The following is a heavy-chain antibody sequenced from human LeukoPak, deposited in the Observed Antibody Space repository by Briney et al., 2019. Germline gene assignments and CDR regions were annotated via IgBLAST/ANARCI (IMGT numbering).Heavy chain of an antibody. Sequence: GSLRLSCAASGFTFSSYWMSWVRQAPGKGLKWIGEINHSGSTNYNPSLKSRVTISVDTSKNQFSLKLSSVTAADTAVYYCARGRGYYDSSGYLAWGQGTLVTVSS. CDR2: INHSGST. CDR1: GFTFSSYW. J-gene: IGHJ5*02. CDR3: ARGRGYYDSSGYLA. V-gene: IGHV4-34*01. D-gene: IGHD3-22*01.